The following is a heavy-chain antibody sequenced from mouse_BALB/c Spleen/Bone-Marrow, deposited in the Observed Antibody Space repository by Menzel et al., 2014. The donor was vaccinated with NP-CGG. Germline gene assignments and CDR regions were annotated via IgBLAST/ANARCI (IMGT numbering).Heavy chain of an antibody. CDR1: GYTFTSHW. J-gene: IGHJ3*01. V-gene: IGHV1-69*02. Sequence: QVQLKQSGAELVRPGASVKLSCKASGYTFTSHWINWVKQRPGQGLEWIGNIYPSDSYTNYNQKFKDKATLTVDKSSSTAYMQLSSPTSEDSAVYYCTRKDYWGQGTLVTDSA. CDR2: IYPSDSYT. CDR3: TRKDY.